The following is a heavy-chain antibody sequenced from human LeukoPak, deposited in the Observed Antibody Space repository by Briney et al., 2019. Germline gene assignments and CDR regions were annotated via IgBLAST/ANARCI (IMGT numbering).Heavy chain of an antibody. V-gene: IGHV3-48*01. CDR2: ISSSSSTI. CDR1: GFTFSSYA. CDR3: ARKRTLAYCGGDCYGNAFDI. Sequence: GGSLRLSCAASGFTFSSYAMSWIRQAPGKGLEWVSYISSSSSTIYYADSVKGRFTISRDNAKNSLYLQMNSLRAEDTAVYYCARKRTLAYCGGDCYGNAFDIWGQGTMVTVSS. D-gene: IGHD2-21*02. J-gene: IGHJ3*02.